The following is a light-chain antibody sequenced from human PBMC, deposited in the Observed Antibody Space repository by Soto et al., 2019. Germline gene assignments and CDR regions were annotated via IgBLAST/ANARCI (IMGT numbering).Light chain of an antibody. V-gene: IGLV2-11*01. J-gene: IGLJ3*02. CDR1: SSDVGGYTY. Sequence: QSVLTQPRSVSGSPGQSVTISCSGSSSDVGGYTYVSWYRQHPGKAPKLIIFDVKQRPSGVPARFSASKSGSTASLTISGLEADDEADYYCCSYAGSSTPVMFGGGTKLTVL. CDR3: CSYAGSSTPVM. CDR2: DVK.